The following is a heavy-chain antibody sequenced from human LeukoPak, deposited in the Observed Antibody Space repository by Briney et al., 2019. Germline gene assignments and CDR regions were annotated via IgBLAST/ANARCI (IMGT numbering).Heavy chain of an antibody. CDR2: IRYDGSNK. Sequence: GSLRFSCAASGFTFSSYGMPWVRQAPGKGLGWVAFIRYDGSNKYYADSVKGRFTISRDNSKNTLYLQMNSLRAEDTAVYYCAKGLGSGWYEYYFDYWGQGTLVTVSS. D-gene: IGHD6-19*01. CDR1: GFTFSSYG. J-gene: IGHJ4*02. CDR3: AKGLGSGWYEYYFDY. V-gene: IGHV3-30*02.